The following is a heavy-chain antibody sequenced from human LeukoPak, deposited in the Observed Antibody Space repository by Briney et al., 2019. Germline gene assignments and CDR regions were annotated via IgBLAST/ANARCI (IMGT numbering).Heavy chain of an antibody. Sequence: PSETLSLTCTVSDGSIISSSYYWGWLRQPPGKGPEWIGSIYNSGSTSYNPSLKSRVTISLATSKNQFSLKLSSVTAADTAVYYSARDGRTNLRWFDPWGQGTLVTVSS. D-gene: IGHD1-26*01. CDR1: DGSIISSSYY. J-gene: IGHJ5*02. V-gene: IGHV4-39*07. CDR3: ARDGRTNLRWFDP. CDR2: IYNSGST.